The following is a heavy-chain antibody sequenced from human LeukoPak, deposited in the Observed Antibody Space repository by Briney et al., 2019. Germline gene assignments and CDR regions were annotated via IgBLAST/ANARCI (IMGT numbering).Heavy chain of an antibody. CDR3: ASLEMGDGDDY. Sequence: ASVKVSCKASGYTFTAYYMHWVRQAPGQGLEWMGWINPNSGVTNYAQKFQGRVTMTRDTSISTAYMDLSRLRSDDTAVYYCASLEMGDGDDYWGQGTLVTVSS. V-gene: IGHV1-2*02. J-gene: IGHJ4*02. CDR1: GYTFTAYY. CDR2: INPNSGVT. D-gene: IGHD5-24*01.